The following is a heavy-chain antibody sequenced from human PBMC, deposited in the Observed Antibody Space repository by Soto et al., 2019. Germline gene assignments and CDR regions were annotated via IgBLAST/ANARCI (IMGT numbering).Heavy chain of an antibody. V-gene: IGHV4-39*01. J-gene: IGHJ4*02. D-gene: IGHD6-13*01. Sequence: QLQLQESGPGLVKPSETLSLTCTVSGGSISSSSYYWGWIRQPPGKGLEWIGSIYYSGSTYYNPSLKSRVTISVDTSKNQFSLKLSSVTAADTAVYYCSSDPIAAAAPSGGDYWGQGTLVTVSS. CDR1: GGSISSSSYY. CDR3: SSDPIAAAAPSGGDY. CDR2: IYYSGST.